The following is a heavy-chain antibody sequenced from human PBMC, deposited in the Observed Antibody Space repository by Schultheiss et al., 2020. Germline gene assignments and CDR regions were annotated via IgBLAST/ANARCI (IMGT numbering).Heavy chain of an antibody. CDR1: GDSIAGYH. V-gene: IGHV4-59*01. Sequence: SETLSLTCSVYGDSIAGYHWTWIRQPPGKGLEWIGSIFHSGSTKYNPSLKSRVTISLDASNNQFSLKLNSVTAADTAVYYCARAPPLYSFWSGYDSWGQGALVTVSS. D-gene: IGHD3-3*01. CDR3: ARAPPLYSFWSGYDS. CDR2: IFHSGST. J-gene: IGHJ4*02.